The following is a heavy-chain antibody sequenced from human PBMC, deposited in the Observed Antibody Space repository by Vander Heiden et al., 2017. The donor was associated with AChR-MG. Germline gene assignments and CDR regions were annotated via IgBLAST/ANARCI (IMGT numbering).Heavy chain of an antibody. J-gene: IGHJ1*01. D-gene: IGHD5-12*01. Sequence: EVQLVVSGGGLVQPGRSLRPSGAAPGITVADYAMHRGRQAPGKGLEGVSGSRWNSGRIGYADLGKGRFTISRDNAKNSLYMQMNSLRAEDTALYYCAKDAVYRVATITFHHWGQVTLINVSS. CDR3: AKDAVYRVATITFHH. V-gene: IGHV3-9*01. CDR2: SRWNSGRI. CDR1: GITVADYA.